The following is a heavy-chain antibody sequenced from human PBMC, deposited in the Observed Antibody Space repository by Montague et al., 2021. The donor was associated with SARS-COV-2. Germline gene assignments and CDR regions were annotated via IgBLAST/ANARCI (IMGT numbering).Heavy chain of an antibody. J-gene: IGHJ5*02. CDR3: ATTLTMLGGDTPNWFEP. V-gene: IGHV4-59*01. CDR1: GDSISSYY. CDR2: INYSGRT. Sequence: SETLSLTCHVSGDSISSYYYNWIRQSPGKGLEWIGLINYSGRTNXXPSLKSRTTLSLDTSKTQISLKVNSVTAADTAIYYCATTLTMLGGDTPNWFEPWGQGTLVTVSS. D-gene: IGHD3-16*01.